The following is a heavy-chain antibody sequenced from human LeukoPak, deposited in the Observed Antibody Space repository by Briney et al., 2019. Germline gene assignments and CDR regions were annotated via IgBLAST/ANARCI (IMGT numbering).Heavy chain of an antibody. J-gene: IGHJ4*02. CDR3: AAASNADSSGWLDY. CDR2: IVVGSGNT. D-gene: IGHD6-19*01. CDR1: GFTFTSSA. V-gene: IGHV1-58*02. Sequence: SVKVSRKASGFTFTSSAMQWVRQARGQRLEWIGWIVVGSGNTNYAQKFQERVTITRDMSTSTAYMELSSLRSEDTAVYYCAAASNADSSGWLDYWGLGTLVTVSS.